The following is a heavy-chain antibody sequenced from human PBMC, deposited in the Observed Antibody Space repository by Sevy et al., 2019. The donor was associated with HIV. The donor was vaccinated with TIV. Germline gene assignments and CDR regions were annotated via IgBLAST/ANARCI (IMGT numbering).Heavy chain of an antibody. J-gene: IGHJ3*02. V-gene: IGHV3-30*04. Sequence: GGSLRLSCAASGLAFSSYATHWVRQAPDKGLEWVAVISYDGSNQDYADSVKGRFTISRDNSKNTLYLQMNSLRVEDTAVYYCARFPPERAFDIWGQGTMVTVSS. CDR2: ISYDGSNQ. CDR1: GLAFSSYA. CDR3: ARFPPERAFDI.